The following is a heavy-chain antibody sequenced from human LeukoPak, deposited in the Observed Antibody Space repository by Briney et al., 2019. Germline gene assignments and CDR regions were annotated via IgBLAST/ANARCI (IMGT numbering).Heavy chain of an antibody. J-gene: IGHJ4*02. CDR2: IYPGDSDI. Sequence: GESLKISCKGSGYSFTKYWIGWVRQMPGKGLEWMGLIYPGDSDIRYSPSFQGQVTISADKSISTAYLQWSSLKASDTAMYYCARRGYCSGTSCYMYFDYWGQGTLVTVSS. D-gene: IGHD2-2*02. CDR3: ARRGYCSGTSCYMYFDY. V-gene: IGHV5-51*01. CDR1: GYSFTKYW.